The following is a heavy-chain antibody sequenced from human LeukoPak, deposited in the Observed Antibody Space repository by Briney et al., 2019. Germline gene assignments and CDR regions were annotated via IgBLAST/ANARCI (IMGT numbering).Heavy chain of an antibody. CDR1: GFTFSTYA. V-gene: IGHV3-23*01. J-gene: IGHJ3*02. CDR2: LSGNGNTI. CDR3: ASLSGFADAFDI. D-gene: IGHD3-9*01. Sequence: GGSLRLSCAASGFTFSTYAMSWVRQAPGKGLECVSALSGNGNTIYYADSVKGRFTISRDNSKNTLYLQMNSLRAEDTAIYYCASLSGFADAFDIWGQGTMVTVSS.